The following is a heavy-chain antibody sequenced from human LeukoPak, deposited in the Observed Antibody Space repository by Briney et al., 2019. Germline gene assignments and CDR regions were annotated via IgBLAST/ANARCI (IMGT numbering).Heavy chain of an antibody. J-gene: IGHJ3*02. Sequence: GETLRLSCAASGFTFSTYGMSWVRQAPGKGLEWVSGISRSGNSTFYADSVKGRVTISRDNSKNTLYLQMNSLRAEDTALYYCAKIYDGSGLDALDMWGQGTMVTVSS. CDR2: ISRSGNST. CDR1: GFTFSTYG. V-gene: IGHV3-23*01. CDR3: AKIYDGSGLDALDM. D-gene: IGHD3-22*01.